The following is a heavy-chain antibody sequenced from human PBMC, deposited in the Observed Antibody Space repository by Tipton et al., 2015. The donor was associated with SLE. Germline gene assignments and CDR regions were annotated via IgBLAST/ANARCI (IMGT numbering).Heavy chain of an antibody. J-gene: IGHJ2*01. V-gene: IGHV4-59*01. Sequence: TLSLTCSVSGASINSNYWTWFRQPPGKGLGWIGYLYTSGTTKYKPSLKSRVTMSVDTSKNQSSLKLSSVTTADTAVYYCARDLGAGWGGHWYFDLWGRGTLLTVSS. D-gene: IGHD3-16*01. CDR2: LYTSGTT. CDR3: ARDLGAGWGGHWYFDL. CDR1: GASINSNY.